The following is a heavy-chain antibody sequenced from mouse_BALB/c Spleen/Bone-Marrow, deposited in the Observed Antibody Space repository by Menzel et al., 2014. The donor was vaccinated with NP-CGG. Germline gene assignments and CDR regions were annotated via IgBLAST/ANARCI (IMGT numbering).Heavy chain of an antibody. Sequence: VKLMESGPELVTPGASVKISCKASGYAFSSSWMNWVKQRPGQGLEWIGRIYPGDGDTNYNGKFKGKATLTADKSSSTAYMQLSSLTSVDSAVYFCARSDGYRAMDYWGQGTSVTVSS. CDR2: IYPGDGDT. CDR3: ARSDGYRAMDY. D-gene: IGHD2-3*01. J-gene: IGHJ4*01. CDR1: GYAFSSSW. V-gene: IGHV1-82*01.